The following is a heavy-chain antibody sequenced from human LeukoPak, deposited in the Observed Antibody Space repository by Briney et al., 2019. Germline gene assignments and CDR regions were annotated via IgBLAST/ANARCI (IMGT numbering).Heavy chain of an antibody. CDR2: IYYSGST. CDR1: GGSISSYY. CDR3: ARANDYYYYYMDV. Sequence: SETLSLXCTVSGGSISSYYWSWIRQPPGKALEWIGYIYYSGSTNYNPSLKSRVTISVDTSKNQFSLKLSSVTAADTAVYYCARANDYYYYYMDVWGKGTTVTVSS. J-gene: IGHJ6*03. V-gene: IGHV4-59*01.